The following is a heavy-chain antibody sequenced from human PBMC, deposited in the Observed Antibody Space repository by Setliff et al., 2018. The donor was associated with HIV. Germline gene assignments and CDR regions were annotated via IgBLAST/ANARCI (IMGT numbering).Heavy chain of an antibody. CDR2: IITLFGEA. CDR3: AKGGYYDSTGYYYYYLYYLDE. Sequence: ASVKVSCKASRGTFRNSAINWVRQAPGQGLVWMGGIITLFGEANYAQKSQGRVTITADESTSTAYMELNSLRSEDTAVYYCAKGGYYDSTGYYYYYLYYLDEWGKGTTVTVSS. CDR1: RGTFRNSA. D-gene: IGHD3-22*01. J-gene: IGHJ6*03. V-gene: IGHV1-69*13.